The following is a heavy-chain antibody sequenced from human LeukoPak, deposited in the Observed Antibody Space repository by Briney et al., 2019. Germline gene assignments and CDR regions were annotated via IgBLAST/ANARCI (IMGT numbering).Heavy chain of an antibody. V-gene: IGHV1-8*01. CDR3: AVRAGSYWFDP. Sequence: ASVKVSCKASGYVFTSYDINWVRQATGQGLEWMGWMIPDSGNTGYAQKFQGRVTMTRNTSINTAYLELSSLRSDDTAVYHCAVRAGSYWFDPWGQGTLVTVSP. CDR1: GYVFTSYD. CDR2: MIPDSGNT. D-gene: IGHD1-26*01. J-gene: IGHJ5*02.